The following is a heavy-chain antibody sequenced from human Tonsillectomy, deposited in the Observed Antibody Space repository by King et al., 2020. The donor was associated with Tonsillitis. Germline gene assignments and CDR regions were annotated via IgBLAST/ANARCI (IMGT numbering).Heavy chain of an antibody. CDR1: GFAFNTYP. J-gene: IGHJ4*02. CDR2: ISSSGEVI. V-gene: IGHV3-48*01. Sequence: VQLVESGGGLVQPGGSLRLSCVASGFAFNTYPMNWVRQAPGKGLEWISYISSSGEVISYADSVKGRFTISRDKAKDSVYLQMNSLRVEDTAVYYCASRVDYWGQGALVTVSS. CDR3: ASRVDY.